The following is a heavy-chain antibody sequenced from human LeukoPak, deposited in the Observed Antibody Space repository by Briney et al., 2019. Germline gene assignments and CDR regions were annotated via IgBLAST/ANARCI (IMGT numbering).Heavy chain of an antibody. CDR3: ARESIAVAGAPFDY. CDR2: ISSGSTI. V-gene: IGHV3-48*03. D-gene: IGHD6-19*01. J-gene: IGHJ4*02. Sequence: PGGSLRLSCAASGFTFSSYEMNWVGQAPGKGLEWVSYISSGSTIYDADSVKGRFTISRDNAKNSLYLQMNSLSAEDTAAYYCARESIAVAGAPFDYWGQGTLVTVSS. CDR1: GFTFSSYE.